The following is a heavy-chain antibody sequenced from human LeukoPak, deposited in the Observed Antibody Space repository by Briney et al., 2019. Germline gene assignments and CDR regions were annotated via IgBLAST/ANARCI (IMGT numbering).Heavy chain of an antibody. V-gene: IGHV3-30*03. CDR2: ISYDGSNK. CDR3: ARANHDDSGYDLDY. Sequence: PGRSLRLSCAASGFTFSSYGMHWVRQAPGKGLEWVAVISYDGSNKYYADSVKGRFTISRDNSKNTLYLQMNSLRAEDTAVYYCARANHDDSGYDLDYWGQGTLVTVSS. J-gene: IGHJ4*02. CDR1: GFTFSSYG. D-gene: IGHD5-12*01.